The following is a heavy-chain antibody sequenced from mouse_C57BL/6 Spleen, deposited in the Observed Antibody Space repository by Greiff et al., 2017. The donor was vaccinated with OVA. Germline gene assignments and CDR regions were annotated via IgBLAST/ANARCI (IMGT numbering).Heavy chain of an antibody. CDR2: IYWDDDK. J-gene: IGHJ1*03. D-gene: IGHD2-3*01. Sequence: QVQLKESGPGILQSSQTLSLTCSFSGFSLSTSGMGVSWIRQPSGKGLEWLAHIYWDDDKRYNPSLKSRLTISKDTSRNQVFLKITSVDTADTATYYCARRATYDGYYVWYFDVWGTGTTVTVSS. CDR1: GFSLSTSGMG. CDR3: ARRATYDGYYVWYFDV. V-gene: IGHV8-12*01.